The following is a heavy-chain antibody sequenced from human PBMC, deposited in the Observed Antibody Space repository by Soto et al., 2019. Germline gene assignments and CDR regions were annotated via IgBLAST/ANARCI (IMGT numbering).Heavy chain of an antibody. V-gene: IGHV1-69*08. J-gene: IGHJ6*03. CDR3: AREGRSSSRTDKYYYYMDV. Sequence: QVQLVQSGAEVKKPGSSVKVSCKASGGTFSSYTISWVRQAPGQGLEWMGRIIPILGIANYAQKFKGRVTITADKSTSTAYMELRSLRSEDTAVYYCAREGRSSSRTDKYYYYMDVWGKGTTVTVSS. CDR2: IIPILGIA. CDR1: GGTFSSYT. D-gene: IGHD6-13*01.